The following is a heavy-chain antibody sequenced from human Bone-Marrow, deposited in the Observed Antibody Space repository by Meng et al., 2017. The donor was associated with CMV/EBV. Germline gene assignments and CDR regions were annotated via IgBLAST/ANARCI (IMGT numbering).Heavy chain of an antibody. V-gene: IGHV3-30-3*01. CDR3: ARSTGYCSRTSCYPHFYY. Sequence: GESLKISCAASGFTFSNYAMHWVRQAPGKGLEWVAVISYDGSNTYYADSVKGRFTISRDNSKNTLYLQMNSLRGEDTAVYYCARSTGYCSRTSCYPHFYYWGQGTLVTVSS. J-gene: IGHJ4*02. CDR1: GFTFSNYA. D-gene: IGHD2-2*01. CDR2: ISYDGSNT.